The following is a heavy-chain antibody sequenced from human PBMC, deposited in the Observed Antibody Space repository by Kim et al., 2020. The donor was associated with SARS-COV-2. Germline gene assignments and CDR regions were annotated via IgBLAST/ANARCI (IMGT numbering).Heavy chain of an antibody. V-gene: IGHV4-39*07. J-gene: IGHJ4*02. Sequence: SETLSLTCSVSGGSINSDTHYWGWIRQPPGKGLEWIANIYYTGTTFYSPSLKNRVTISVDTSRNQFSMTLSSVAAADTAFYYCARVRYYYEASGYTFDYWGRGTLVTVSS. CDR3: ARVRYYYEASGYTFDY. CDR1: GGSINSDTHY. D-gene: IGHD3-22*01. CDR2: IYYTGTT.